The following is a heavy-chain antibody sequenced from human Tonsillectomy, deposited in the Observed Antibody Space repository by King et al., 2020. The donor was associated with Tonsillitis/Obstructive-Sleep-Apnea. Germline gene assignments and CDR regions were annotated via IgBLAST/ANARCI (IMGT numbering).Heavy chain of an antibody. CDR1: GFTFSTYG. D-gene: IGHD2-15*01. CDR3: AKDHRGGRYCSGNGCPTFGMDV. J-gene: IGHJ6*02. Sequence: DVQLVESGGGLVQPGGSLRLSCAASGFTFSTYGMSWVRQAPGKGPEWVSVISGSGNSTYYSDSVKGRFTISRDNSKNTLYLQMNSLRTEDTAVYYCAKDHRGGRYCSGNGCPTFGMDVWGQGTTVTVSS. CDR2: ISGSGNST. V-gene: IGHV3-23*04.